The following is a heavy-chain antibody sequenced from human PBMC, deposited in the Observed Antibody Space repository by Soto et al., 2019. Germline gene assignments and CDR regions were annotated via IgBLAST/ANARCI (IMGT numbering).Heavy chain of an antibody. D-gene: IGHD3-10*01. CDR3: ARDQALFREAYYGMDV. CDR2: IYSGGST. Sequence: GGSLRLSCAASGFTVSSNYMSWVRQAPGKGLEWVSIIYSGGSTYYADSVKGRFTISRDNAKNSLYLQMNSLRAEDTAVYYCARDQALFREAYYGMDVWGQGTTVTVSS. J-gene: IGHJ6*02. CDR1: GFTVSSNY. V-gene: IGHV3-66*01.